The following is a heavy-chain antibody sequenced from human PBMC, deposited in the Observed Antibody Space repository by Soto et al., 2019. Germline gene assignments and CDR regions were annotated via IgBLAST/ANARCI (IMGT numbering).Heavy chain of an antibody. Sequence: QITLKESGPTLVKPTQPLTLTCTFSGFSLRTSGVGVGWIRQPPGKALEWLALIYWDDGKRYSPSLKSRLTINKDTSKNQVVLRMTNMDPVDTATYYCAHLTTGGFYFDYWGQGTLVTVSS. CDR2: IYWDDGK. CDR1: GFSLRTSGVG. V-gene: IGHV2-5*02. CDR3: AHLTTGGFYFDY. J-gene: IGHJ4*02. D-gene: IGHD4-17*01.